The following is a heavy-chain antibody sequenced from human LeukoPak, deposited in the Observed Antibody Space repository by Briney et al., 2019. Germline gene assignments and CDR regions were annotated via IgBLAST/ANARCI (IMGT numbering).Heavy chain of an antibody. CDR1: GFTFSSYW. CDR2: INGDGRNI. Sequence: GGSLRLSCVASGFTFSSYWMQWVRQDPRKGRVWVSQINGDGRNINYADSVRGRFTISRDNAKNTLYLQMNSLRAEDTAVYYCATYSSLNRREFQYWGPRTLLTAS. J-gene: IGHJ1*01. V-gene: IGHV3-74*01. D-gene: IGHD3-22*01. CDR3: ATYSSLNRREFQY.